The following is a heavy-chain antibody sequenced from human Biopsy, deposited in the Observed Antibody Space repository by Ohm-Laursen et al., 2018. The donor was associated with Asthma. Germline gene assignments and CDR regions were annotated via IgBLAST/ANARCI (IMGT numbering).Heavy chain of an antibody. D-gene: IGHD6-13*01. J-gene: IGHJ4*02. CDR3: ARGDSSSWSHYYFDY. V-gene: IGHV3-53*01. CDR2: IYSGGTS. Sequence: GSLRLSCAASGFAVSRDHMFWVRQAPGKGLEWVSVIYSGGTSHTADSVRGRFTISRDYSKNTLYFQMHSLRAEDTAVYYCARGDSSSWSHYYFDYWGQGTLVTVSS. CDR1: GFAVSRDH.